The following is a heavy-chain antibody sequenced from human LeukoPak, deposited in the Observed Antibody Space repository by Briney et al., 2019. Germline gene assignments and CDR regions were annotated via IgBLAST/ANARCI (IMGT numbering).Heavy chain of an antibody. V-gene: IGHV1-69*13. D-gene: IGHD6-13*01. Sequence: GASVKVSCKASGGTFSSYAISWARQAPGQGLEWMGGIIPIFGTANYAQKFQGRVTITADESTSTAYMELSSLRSEDTAVYYCARGHPGIAAAGFDPWGQGTLVTVSS. CDR1: GGTFSSYA. J-gene: IGHJ5*02. CDR3: ARGHPGIAAAGFDP. CDR2: IIPIFGTA.